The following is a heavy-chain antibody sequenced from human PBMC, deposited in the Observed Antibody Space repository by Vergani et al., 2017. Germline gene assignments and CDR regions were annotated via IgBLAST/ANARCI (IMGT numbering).Heavy chain of an antibody. CDR3: ARDQITSCYYYGMDV. CDR1: GGSISSYY. V-gene: IGHV4-59*01. J-gene: IGHJ6*02. Sequence: QVQLQESGPGLVKPSETLSLTCTVSGGSISSYYWSWIRQPPGKGLEWIGYIYYSGSTNYNPSLKSRVTISVDTSKNQFSLKLSSVTAADTAVYYCARDQITSCYYYGMDVWGQGTTVTVSS. CDR2: IYYSGST. D-gene: IGHD2-2*01.